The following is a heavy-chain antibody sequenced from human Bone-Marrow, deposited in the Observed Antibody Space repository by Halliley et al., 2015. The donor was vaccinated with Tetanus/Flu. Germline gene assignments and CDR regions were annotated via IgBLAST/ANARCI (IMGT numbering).Heavy chain of an antibody. D-gene: IGHD3-10*01. Sequence: GLEWIGYIPFTGDPLYNPSLKSRLSLSVETSRNQFSLKLTSVSGADTAVYFCAREDRGLHGKPYVWGRGTPVTVSS. CDR2: IPFTGDP. V-gene: IGHV4-31*02. J-gene: IGHJ4*02. CDR3: AREDRGLHGKPYV.